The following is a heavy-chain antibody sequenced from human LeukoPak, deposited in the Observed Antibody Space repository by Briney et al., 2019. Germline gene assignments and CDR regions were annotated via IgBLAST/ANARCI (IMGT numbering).Heavy chain of an antibody. D-gene: IGHD3-10*01. CDR2: IYYSGST. CDR1: GGSISSGGYY. CDR3: ARDSMVRGVNYFDY. Sequence: PSETLSLTCTVSGGSISSGGYYWSWIRQRPGKGLEWIGYIYYSGSTYYNPSLKSRVTISVDTSKNQFSLKLSSVTAADAAVYYCARDSMVRGVNYFDYWGQGTLVTVSS. V-gene: IGHV4-31*03. J-gene: IGHJ4*02.